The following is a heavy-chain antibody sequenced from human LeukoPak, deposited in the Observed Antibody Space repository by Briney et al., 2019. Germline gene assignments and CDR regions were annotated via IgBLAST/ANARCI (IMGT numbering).Heavy chain of an antibody. CDR1: GFTLSSYS. J-gene: IGHJ4*02. CDR2: ISGSGGST. CDR3: AKKVETMWFDY. D-gene: IGHD2-21*02. V-gene: IGHV3-23*01. Sequence: GGGLRLSCAAPGFTLSSYSPRRGPPAPGEGGKWVSAISGSGGSTYYADSVKGRFTISRDNSKNTLYLQMNSLRAEDTAVYYCAKKVETMWFDYWGQGTLVTVSS.